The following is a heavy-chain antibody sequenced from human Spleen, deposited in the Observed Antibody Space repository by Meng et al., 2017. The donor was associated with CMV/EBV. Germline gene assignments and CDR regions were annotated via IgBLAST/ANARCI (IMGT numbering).Heavy chain of an antibody. J-gene: IGHJ5*02. Sequence: TFPGYYMHWVRQAPGQGLEWMGRINPNSGGTNYAQKFQGRVTMTRDTSISTAYMELSRLRSDDTAVYYCARDHYDILTGYYMFWFDPWGQGTLVTVSS. CDR2: INPNSGGT. V-gene: IGHV1-2*06. CDR3: ARDHYDILTGYYMFWFDP. CDR1: TFPGYY. D-gene: IGHD3-9*01.